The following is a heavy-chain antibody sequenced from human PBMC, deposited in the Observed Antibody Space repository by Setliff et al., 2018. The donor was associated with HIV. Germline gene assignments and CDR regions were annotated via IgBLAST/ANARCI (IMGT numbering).Heavy chain of an antibody. J-gene: IGHJ4*02. Sequence: PSETLSLTCTVSGGSISSYYWSWTRQPPGKGLEWIGYIYYSGSTNYNPSLKSRVTISVDTSKNQFSLKPSSVTAADTAVYYCARESPSSSWFYFDFWGQGTLVTVSS. CDR2: IYYSGST. D-gene: IGHD6-13*01. CDR1: GGSISSYY. V-gene: IGHV4-59*12. CDR3: ARESPSSSWFYFDF.